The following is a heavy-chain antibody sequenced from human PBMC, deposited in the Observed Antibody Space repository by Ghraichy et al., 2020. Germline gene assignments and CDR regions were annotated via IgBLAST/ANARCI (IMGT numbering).Heavy chain of an antibody. Sequence: LSLTCAASGFTFDDYAMHWVRQAPGKGLEWVSGISWNSGSIGYADSVKGRFTISRDNAKNSLYLQMNSLRAEDTALYYCAKDLLPYYYYGMDVWGQGTTVTVSS. CDR1: GFTFDDYA. J-gene: IGHJ6*02. CDR3: AKDLLPYYYYGMDV. CDR2: ISWNSGSI. V-gene: IGHV3-9*01. D-gene: IGHD2-15*01.